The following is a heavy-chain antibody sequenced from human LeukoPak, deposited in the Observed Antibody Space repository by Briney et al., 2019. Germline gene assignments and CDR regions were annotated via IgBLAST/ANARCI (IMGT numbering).Heavy chain of an antibody. V-gene: IGHV5-51*01. CDR1: YW. J-gene: IGHJ4*02. CDR3: ATGVIVMGVFDY. Sequence: YWSWIRQPPGKGLEWIGIIYPGDSDTRYSPSFQGQVTISADKSISTAYLQWSSLKASDTAMYYCATGVIVMGVFDYWGQGTLVTVSS. CDR2: IYPGDSDT. D-gene: IGHD3-16*02.